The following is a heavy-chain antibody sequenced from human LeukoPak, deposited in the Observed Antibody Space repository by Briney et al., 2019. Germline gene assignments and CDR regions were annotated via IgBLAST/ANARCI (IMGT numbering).Heavy chain of an antibody. CDR3: AKDRRPTTVVTYPSD. D-gene: IGHD4-11*01. CDR1: GFTFSSYA. Sequence: PGGSLRLSCAASGFTFSSYAMSWVSQAPGKGLEWASALSGSGSNTYYADSVKGRFTISRDNSKNTLYLQMNSLRAEDTAVYYCAKDRRPTTVVTYPSDWGQGTLVTVSS. CDR2: LSGSGSNT. V-gene: IGHV3-23*01. J-gene: IGHJ4*02.